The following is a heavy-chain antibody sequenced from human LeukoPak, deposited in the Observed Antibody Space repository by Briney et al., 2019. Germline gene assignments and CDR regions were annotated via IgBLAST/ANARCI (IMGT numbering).Heavy chain of an antibody. CDR3: ARVGDDYYDSSGYYQVLYYFDY. CDR2: IKQDGSEK. J-gene: IGHJ4*02. D-gene: IGHD3-22*01. Sequence: PGGSLRLSCAASGFTFSSYWMSWVRQAPGKGLEWVANIKQDGSEKYYVDSVKGRFTISRDNAKNSLYLQMNSLRAEDTAVYYYARVGDDYYDSSGYYQVLYYFDYWGQGTLVTVSS. V-gene: IGHV3-7*03. CDR1: GFTFSSYW.